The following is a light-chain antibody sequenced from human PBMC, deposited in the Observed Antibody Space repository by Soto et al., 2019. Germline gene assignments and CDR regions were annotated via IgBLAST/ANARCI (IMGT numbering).Light chain of an antibody. CDR2: KAS. CDR1: QSISSW. Sequence: DSQMTQSPSTLPASVGDRVTITCRASQSISSWLAWYQQKPGKAPKLLIYKASLLQSGVPSRFSGSGSGIEFTLTISSLQPEDFATYYCQQYDRYPVTFGGGTKVEVK. V-gene: IGKV1-5*03. J-gene: IGKJ4*01. CDR3: QQYDRYPVT.